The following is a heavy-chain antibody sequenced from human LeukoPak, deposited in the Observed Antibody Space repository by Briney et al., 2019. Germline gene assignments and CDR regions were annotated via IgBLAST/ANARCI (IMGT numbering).Heavy chain of an antibody. CDR2: ISGSGGST. D-gene: IGHD3-9*01. Sequence: GGSLRLSCAASGFTFSSYSMSWVRQAPGKGLEWVSAISGSGGSTYYADSVKGRFTISRDNSKNTLYLQMNSLRAEDTAVYYCAKSYFDWLLHAYYFDYWGQGTLVTVSS. J-gene: IGHJ4*02. CDR1: GFTFSSYS. V-gene: IGHV3-23*01. CDR3: AKSYFDWLLHAYYFDY.